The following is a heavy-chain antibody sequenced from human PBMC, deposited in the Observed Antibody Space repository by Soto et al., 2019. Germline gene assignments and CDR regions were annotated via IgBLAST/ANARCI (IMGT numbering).Heavy chain of an antibody. CDR3: VRVGYGGSSGY. Sequence: GGSLRLYCAASGFTFSSYSMNWVRQAPGKGLEWVSYISSSSSTIYYADSVKGRFTISRDNAKNSLYLQMNSLRAEDTAVYYCVRVGYGGSSGYWGQGTLVTSPQ. J-gene: IGHJ4*02. CDR2: ISSSSSTI. CDR1: GFTFSSYS. D-gene: IGHD4-17*01. V-gene: IGHV3-48*01.